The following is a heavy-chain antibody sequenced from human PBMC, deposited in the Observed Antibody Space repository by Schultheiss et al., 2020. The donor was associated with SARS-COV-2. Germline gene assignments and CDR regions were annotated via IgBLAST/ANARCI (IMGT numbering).Heavy chain of an antibody. V-gene: IGHV4-39*07. J-gene: IGHJ6*02. Sequence: SETLSLTCTVSGGSISSSSYYWGWIRQPPGKGLEWIGSIYYSGSTNYNPSLKSRVTISVDTSKNQFSLKLSSVTAADTAVYYCARDGGYDFWSGYRNRYYYGMDVWGQGTTVTVSS. CDR2: IYYSGST. D-gene: IGHD3-3*01. CDR3: ARDGGYDFWSGYRNRYYYGMDV. CDR1: GGSISSSSYY.